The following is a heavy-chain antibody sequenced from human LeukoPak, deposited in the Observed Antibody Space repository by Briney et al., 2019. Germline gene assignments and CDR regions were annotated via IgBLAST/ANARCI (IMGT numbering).Heavy chain of an antibody. D-gene: IGHD5/OR15-5a*01. CDR1: GFTLSDFW. Sequence: PGESLRLSCAASGFTLSDFWMSWVRQAPGKGLEWVANIDQDGSDKNYVGSVKGRFTISRDNAKNSLFLQMNSLRAEDTAVYYCARESTEDRPGSWGQGTLVTVSS. CDR3: ARESTEDRPGS. V-gene: IGHV3-7*01. CDR2: IDQDGSDK. J-gene: IGHJ5*02.